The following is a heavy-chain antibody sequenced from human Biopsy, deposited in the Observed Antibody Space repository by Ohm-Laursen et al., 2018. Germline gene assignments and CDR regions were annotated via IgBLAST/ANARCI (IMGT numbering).Heavy chain of an antibody. CDR3: ATDHYGSINY. Sequence: SLRLSCAASGFIFSSACMHWVRQAPGKGLVWASCISSDGSTTYADSVKGRFTISRDNAKNTAYLQMNSLRADDTALYYCATDHYGSINYWGQGTLVTVSS. J-gene: IGHJ4*02. CDR1: GFIFSSAC. CDR2: ISSDGST. D-gene: IGHD4-17*01. V-gene: IGHV3-74*01.